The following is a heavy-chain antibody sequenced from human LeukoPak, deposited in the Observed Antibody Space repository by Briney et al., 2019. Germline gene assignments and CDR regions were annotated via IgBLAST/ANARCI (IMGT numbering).Heavy chain of an antibody. J-gene: IGHJ6*03. CDR2: ISSTGSSI. Sequence: GGSLRLSCAASGFTFSDYYMSWIRQAPGKGLEWVSYISSTGSSIYYTDSVKGRFTISRDNAKNSLYLQMNSLRAEDTAVYYCARVSAYYYYYYMDVWGKGTTVTISS. CDR1: GFTFSDYY. D-gene: IGHD3-10*01. CDR3: ARVSAYYYYYYMDV. V-gene: IGHV3-11*04.